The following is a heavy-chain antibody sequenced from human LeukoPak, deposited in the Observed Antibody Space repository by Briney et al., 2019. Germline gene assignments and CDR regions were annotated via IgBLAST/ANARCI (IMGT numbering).Heavy chain of an antibody. J-gene: IGHJ4*02. D-gene: IGHD2-2*01. V-gene: IGHV1-8*02. CDR3: ARIYCSSTSCYADTFDY. CDR2: MNPNSGNT. CDR1: GYTFTSYG. Sequence: ASVKVSCKASGYTFTSYGISWVRQATGQGLEWMGWMNPNSGNTGYAQKFQGRVTMTRNTSISTAYMELSSLRSEDTAVYYCARIYCSSTSCYADTFDYWGQGTLVTVSS.